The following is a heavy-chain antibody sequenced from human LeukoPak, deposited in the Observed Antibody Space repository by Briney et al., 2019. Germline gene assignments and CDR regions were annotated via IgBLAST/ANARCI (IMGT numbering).Heavy chain of an antibody. V-gene: IGHV1-69*06. D-gene: IGHD6-19*01. CDR3: ARDPSIAVAGTVWFDP. CDR1: GGTFSSYA. J-gene: IGHJ5*02. Sequence: GSSVKVSCKAFGGTFSSYAISWVRQAPGQGLEWMGGIIPIFGTANYAQKFQGRVTITADKSTSTAYMELSSLRSEDTAVYYCARDPSIAVAGTVWFDPWGQGTLVTVSS. CDR2: IIPIFGTA.